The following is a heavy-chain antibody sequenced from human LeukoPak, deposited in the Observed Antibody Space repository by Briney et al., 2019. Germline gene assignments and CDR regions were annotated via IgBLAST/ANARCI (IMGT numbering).Heavy chain of an antibody. D-gene: IGHD2-8*01. CDR2: IYSGGTK. J-gene: IGHJ4*02. V-gene: IGHV3-53*04. CDR1: AFTVSSNY. Sequence: GGSLRLSCAASAFTVSSNYMSWVRPAPGKGLEWVSVIYSGGTKYYADSQESRFTISRHNSKTTLYLQMNSLRAEDTAVYYCVTNSRLGIDYSGQGALATLSS. CDR3: VTNSRLGIDY.